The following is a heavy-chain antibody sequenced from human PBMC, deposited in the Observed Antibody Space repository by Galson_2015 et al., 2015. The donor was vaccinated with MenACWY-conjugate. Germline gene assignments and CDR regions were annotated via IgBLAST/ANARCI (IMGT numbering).Heavy chain of an antibody. CDR1: GFTFSSYS. D-gene: IGHD2-21*01. Sequence: SLRLSCAASGFTFSSYSMNWVRQAPGKGLEWVSYISSSSSSTIYYADSVKGRFTISRDNAKNSLYLQMNSLRAEDTAVYYCARQYVAYYYYMDVWGKGTMVTVSS. J-gene: IGHJ6*03. V-gene: IGHV3-48*01. CDR3: ARQYVAYYYYMDV. CDR2: ISSSSSSTI.